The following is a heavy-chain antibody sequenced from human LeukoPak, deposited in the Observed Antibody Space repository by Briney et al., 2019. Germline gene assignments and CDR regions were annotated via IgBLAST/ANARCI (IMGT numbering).Heavy chain of an antibody. J-gene: IGHJ4*02. CDR3: AKAPVRTGTTYYFDY. CDR2: IGGSGAST. V-gene: IGHV3-23*01. Sequence: GGSLRLPCAASGFTFSSYGMSWVRQAPGKGLEWVSAIGGSGASTSHADSVKGRFTISRDNSKNTLYLQMNSLRAEDTAVYYCAKAPVRTGTTYYFDYWGQGTLVTVSS. CDR1: GFTFSSYG. D-gene: IGHD1-1*01.